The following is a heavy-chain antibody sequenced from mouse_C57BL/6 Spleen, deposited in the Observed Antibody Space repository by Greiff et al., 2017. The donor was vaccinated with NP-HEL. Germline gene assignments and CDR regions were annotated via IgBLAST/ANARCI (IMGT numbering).Heavy chain of an antibody. CDR2: IDPSDSET. Sequence: VQLKQPGAELVRPGSSVKLSCKASGYTFTSYWMHWVKQRPIQGLEWIGNIDPSDSETHYNQKFKDKATLTVEKSSSTAYMQLSSLTSEDSAVDDCARSLIYYEYDVWRLGYAMDYWGQGTSVTVSS. V-gene: IGHV1-52*01. CDR3: ARSLIYYEYDVWRLGYAMDY. J-gene: IGHJ4*01. D-gene: IGHD2-4*01. CDR1: GYTFTSYW.